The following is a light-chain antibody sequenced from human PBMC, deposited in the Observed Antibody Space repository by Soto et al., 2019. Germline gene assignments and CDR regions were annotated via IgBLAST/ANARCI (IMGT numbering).Light chain of an antibody. CDR3: TSYVGNDIGL. CDR1: SSDVGAYKY. CDR2: EVT. J-gene: IGLJ3*02. Sequence: QSALTQPPSASGSPGQSVTISCTGTSSDVGAYKYVSWYQQYPGKAPKLMIYEVTKRPAGVPDRFSGSKSGNTASLTVSGLQAEDAADYYCTSYVGNDIGLFDGGTKLTLL. V-gene: IGLV2-8*01.